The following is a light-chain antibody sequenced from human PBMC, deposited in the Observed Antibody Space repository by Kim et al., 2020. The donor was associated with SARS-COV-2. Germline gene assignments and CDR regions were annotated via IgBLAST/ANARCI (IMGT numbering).Light chain of an antibody. Sequence: EIVLTQSPATLSFSPGERATLSCRASQSVNTYLAWYQQKPGQAPRLLIYDASNRATDIPARFSGSGSGTDFTLTISSLEPEDFAVYYCQQRSSWPLTFGGGTKVDIK. V-gene: IGKV3-11*01. CDR1: QSVNTY. CDR3: QQRSSWPLT. CDR2: DAS. J-gene: IGKJ4*01.